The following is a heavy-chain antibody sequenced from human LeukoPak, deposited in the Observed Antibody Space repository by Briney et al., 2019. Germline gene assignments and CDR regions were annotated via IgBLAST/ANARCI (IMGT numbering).Heavy chain of an antibody. V-gene: IGHV1-2*04. Sequence: ASVKVSCKASGYTFTGYYMHWVRQAPGQGLEWMGWINPNSGGTNYAQKFQGWVTMTRDTSISTAYMELSRLRSDDTAVYYCARERGYSYVHNGFDYWGQGTLVTVSS. CDR1: GYTFTGYY. D-gene: IGHD5-18*01. J-gene: IGHJ4*02. CDR2: INPNSGGT. CDR3: ARERGYSYVHNGFDY.